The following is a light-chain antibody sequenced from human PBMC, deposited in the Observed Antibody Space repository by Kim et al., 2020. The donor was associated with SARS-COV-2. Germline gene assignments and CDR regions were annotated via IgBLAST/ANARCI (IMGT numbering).Light chain of an antibody. CDR1: SSNIAADYN. J-gene: IGLJ3*02. CDR2: SNS. V-gene: IGLV1-40*01. Sequence: QRVTISCTGSSSNIAADYNVHWYQYLPGTVPKLLIYSNSNRPSGVPDRFSASKSGTSASLAITGLQTEDEADYYCQSYDSSLSGWVFGGGTKLTVL. CDR3: QSYDSSLSGWV.